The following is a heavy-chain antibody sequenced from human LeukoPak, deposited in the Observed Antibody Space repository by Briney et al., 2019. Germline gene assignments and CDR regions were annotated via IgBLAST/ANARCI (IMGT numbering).Heavy chain of an antibody. Sequence: NPSETLSLTCTVSGGSISSSSYYWGWIRQPPGKGLEWIGSIYYSGSTYYNPSLKSRVTISVDTSKNQFSLKLSSVTAADTAVYYCARAQGFSRIAVAGHRRHYYYYMDVWGKGTTVTVSS. CDR3: ARAQGFSRIAVAGHRRHYYYYMDV. D-gene: IGHD6-13*01. J-gene: IGHJ6*03. CDR2: IYYSGST. V-gene: IGHV4-39*07. CDR1: GGSISSSSYY.